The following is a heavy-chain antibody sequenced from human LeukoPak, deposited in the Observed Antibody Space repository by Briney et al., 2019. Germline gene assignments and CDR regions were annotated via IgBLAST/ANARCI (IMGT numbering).Heavy chain of an antibody. Sequence: ASVKVSCKASGYTFTGHYMHWVRQAPGQGLEWMGWINPNSGGTNYAQKFQGRVTMTRDTSISTAYMELSRLTSDDTAVYYCARDKQWIQGTYFYYYYMDVWAKGTTVTVSS. CDR1: GYTFTGHY. CDR2: INPNSGGT. J-gene: IGHJ6*03. D-gene: IGHD5-18*01. CDR3: ARDKQWIQGTYFYYYYMDV. V-gene: IGHV1-2*02.